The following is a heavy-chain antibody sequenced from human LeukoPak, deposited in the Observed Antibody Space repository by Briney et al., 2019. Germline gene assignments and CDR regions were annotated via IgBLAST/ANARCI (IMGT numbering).Heavy chain of an antibody. Sequence: GASVKVSCKASGYTFTSYGISWVRQAPGQGLEWMGWISTYNGNTNYAQNLQGRVTVTTDTSTSTAYMELRSLRSDDRAVYYCARGLFGELLFEYWGQGTLVTVSS. V-gene: IGHV1-18*01. J-gene: IGHJ4*02. D-gene: IGHD3-10*02. CDR1: GYTFTSYG. CDR3: ARGLFGELLFEY. CDR2: ISTYNGNT.